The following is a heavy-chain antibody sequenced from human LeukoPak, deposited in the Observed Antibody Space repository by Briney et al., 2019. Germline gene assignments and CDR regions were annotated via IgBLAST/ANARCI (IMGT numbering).Heavy chain of an antibody. CDR3: ARDSATSLGEDGFDI. Sequence: ASVKVSCKASGYTFTGYYMHWVRQAPGHRLEWMGWINPNSGGTNYAQKFQGRVTMTRDTSISTAYMELNRLRSDDTAFYYCARDSATSLGEDGFDIWGQGTMVTVSS. D-gene: IGHD3-16*01. CDR1: GYTFTGYY. J-gene: IGHJ3*02. V-gene: IGHV1-2*02. CDR2: INPNSGGT.